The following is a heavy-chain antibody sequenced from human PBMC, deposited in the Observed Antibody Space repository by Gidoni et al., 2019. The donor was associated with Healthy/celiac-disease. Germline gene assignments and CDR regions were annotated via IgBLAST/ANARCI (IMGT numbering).Heavy chain of an antibody. CDR1: GFTFHSYC. CDR2: ISYDGSNK. V-gene: IGHV3-30*18. D-gene: IGHD6-13*01. CDR3: AKEEDLAIAAAVLGAFDI. Sequence: QVQLVESGGGVVQPGRSLRLSCAASGFTFHSYCMHWVRQAPGKGLEWVAVISYDGSNKYYADSVKGRFTISRDNSKNTLYLQMNSLRAEDTAVYYCAKEEDLAIAAAVLGAFDIWGQGTMVTVSS. J-gene: IGHJ3*02.